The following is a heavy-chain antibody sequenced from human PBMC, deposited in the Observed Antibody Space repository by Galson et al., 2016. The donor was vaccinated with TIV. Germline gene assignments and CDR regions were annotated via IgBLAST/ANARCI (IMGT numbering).Heavy chain of an antibody. V-gene: IGHV3-43*01. CDR1: GFIFDNYV. Sequence: SLRLSCAASGFIFDNYVMHWVRQAPGKGLECVSLISWDGQRPYYADSVKGRFTISRDNSRNSLFLQMDSLRTEDTALYYCATLTEDEGHFDYWGQGTPVTVFS. CDR2: ISWDGQRP. CDR3: ATLTEDEGHFDY. D-gene: IGHD7-27*01. J-gene: IGHJ4*02.